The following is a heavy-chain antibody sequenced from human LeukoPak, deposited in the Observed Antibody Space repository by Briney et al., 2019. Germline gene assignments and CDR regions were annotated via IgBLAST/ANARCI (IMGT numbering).Heavy chain of an antibody. D-gene: IGHD4-11*01. Sequence: GGSLRLSCAGSGFTFSTYAMHWVRQAPGKGLEYVSAISSHGGSTYYANSVKGRFTISRDNSKNTLYLQMGSLRAEDMAVYYCARVGSSGTVKFFDYWGQGTLVTVSS. CDR1: GFTFSTYA. V-gene: IGHV3-64*01. CDR2: ISSHGGST. J-gene: IGHJ4*02. CDR3: ARVGSSGTVKFFDY.